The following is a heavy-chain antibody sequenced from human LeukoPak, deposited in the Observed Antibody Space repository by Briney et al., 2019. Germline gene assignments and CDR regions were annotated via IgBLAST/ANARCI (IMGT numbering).Heavy chain of an antibody. V-gene: IGHV3-23*01. D-gene: IGHD2-2*01. J-gene: IGHJ4*02. CDR2: ISGSGGST. Sequence: GGSLRLSCAASGFTFSSYAMSWVRQAPGKGLEWVSAISGSGGSTYYADSVKGRFTISRDNSKNTLYLQMNSLRAEDTAVYYCAKGPDIVVVPAAMWGLSYYFDYWGQGTLVTVSS. CDR3: AKGPDIVVVPAAMWGLSYYFDY. CDR1: GFTFSSYA.